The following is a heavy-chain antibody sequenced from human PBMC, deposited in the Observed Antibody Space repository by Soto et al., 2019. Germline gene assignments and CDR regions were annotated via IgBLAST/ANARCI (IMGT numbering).Heavy chain of an antibody. Sequence: QVQLVQSGPEVKRPGASVRISCRTAGYSFKNYAIHWVRQAPGKKLEWMGWSNEGSGNTRYSNKFQGRMSIARDTSGSTSDLDLRSLTSEDTAVYFCAREDRTISGAVTLDYWGPGTLVTVSS. V-gene: IGHV1-3*01. CDR3: AREDRTISGAVTLDY. J-gene: IGHJ4*02. CDR2: SNEGSGNT. D-gene: IGHD3-3*02. CDR1: GYSFKNYA.